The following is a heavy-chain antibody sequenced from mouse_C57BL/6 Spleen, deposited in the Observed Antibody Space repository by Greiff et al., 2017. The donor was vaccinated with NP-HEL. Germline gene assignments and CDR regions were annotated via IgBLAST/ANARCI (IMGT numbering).Heavy chain of an antibody. D-gene: IGHD1-1*01. Sequence: QVQLQQSGAELVRPGASVTLSCKASGYTFTDYEMHWVKQTPVHGLEWIGAIDPETGGTAYNQKFKGKAILTADKSSSTAYMELRSLTSEDSAVDYCTTATVVSWYFEVWGTGTTVTVSS. J-gene: IGHJ1*03. V-gene: IGHV1-15*01. CDR2: IDPETGGT. CDR1: GYTFTDYE. CDR3: TTATVVSWYFEV.